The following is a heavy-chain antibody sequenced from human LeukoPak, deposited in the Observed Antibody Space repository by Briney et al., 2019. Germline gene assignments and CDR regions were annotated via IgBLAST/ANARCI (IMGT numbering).Heavy chain of an antibody. J-gene: IGHJ4*02. CDR2: FDPEDGET. V-gene: IGHV1-24*01. CDR1: GYTLTELS. Sequence: GASVKVSCKVSGYTLTELSMHWVRQAPGKGLEWMGGFDPEDGETIYAQKFQGRVTMTEDTFTDTAYMELSSLRSEDTAVYYCATLGSGWYYFDYWGQGTLVTVSS. CDR3: ATLGSGWYYFDY. D-gene: IGHD6-19*01.